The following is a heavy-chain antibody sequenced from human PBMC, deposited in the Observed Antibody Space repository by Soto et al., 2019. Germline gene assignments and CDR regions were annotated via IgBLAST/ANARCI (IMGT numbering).Heavy chain of an antibody. J-gene: IGHJ4*02. V-gene: IGHV3-21*01. D-gene: IGHD3-22*01. CDR2: ISSSSSYI. Sequence: EVQLVESGGGLVKPGGSLRLSCGMNWVRQAPGKGLEWVSSISSSSSYIYYADSVKGRFTISRDNAKNSLYLQMNSLRAEDTAVYYCASHPRDSSGYWYYFDYWGQGTLVTVSS. CDR3: ASHPRDSSGYWYYFDY.